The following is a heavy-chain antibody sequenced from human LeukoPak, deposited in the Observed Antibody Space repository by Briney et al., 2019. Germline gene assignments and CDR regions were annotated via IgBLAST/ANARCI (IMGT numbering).Heavy chain of an antibody. J-gene: IGHJ4*02. Sequence: GGSLRLSCAASGFTFSSFAMTWVRQAPGKGLEWVSAVSRNGDSTYYADSVKGRFTISRDNAKNSLYLQMNSLRAEDTAVYYCARSSYNYGTYWGQGTLATVSS. CDR2: VSRNGDST. CDR3: ARSSYNYGTY. V-gene: IGHV3-23*01. D-gene: IGHD5-18*01. CDR1: GFTFSSFA.